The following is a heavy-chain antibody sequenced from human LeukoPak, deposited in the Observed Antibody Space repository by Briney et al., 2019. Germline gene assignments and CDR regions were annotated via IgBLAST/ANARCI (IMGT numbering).Heavy chain of an antibody. Sequence: GGSLRLSCAASGFTFSSYAITWVRQAPGKGLEWVSSIRSTGDSTFYADSVKGRFAISRDNSKNTLYLQMNSLRAEDTAVYYCAKDRSWSVGTTTHFDYWGQGTLVPVSS. CDR3: AKDRSWSVGTTTHFDY. CDR2: IRSTGDST. D-gene: IGHD1-26*01. CDR1: GFTFSSYA. V-gene: IGHV3-23*01. J-gene: IGHJ4*02.